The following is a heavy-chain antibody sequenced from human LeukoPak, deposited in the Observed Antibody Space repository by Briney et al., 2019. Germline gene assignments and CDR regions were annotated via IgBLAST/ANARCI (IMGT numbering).Heavy chain of an antibody. CDR2: IYTSGST. D-gene: IGHD1/OR15-1a*01. CDR3: ARHFPLNNSPSLPSFDY. J-gene: IGHJ4*02. CDR1: GGSISSYY. Sequence: SETLSLTCTVSGGSISSYYWSWIRQPPGKGLEWIGYIYTSGSTNYNPSLKSRVTISVGTSKNQFSLKLSSVTAADTAVYYCARHFPLNNSPSLPSFDYWGQGTLVTVSS. V-gene: IGHV4-4*09.